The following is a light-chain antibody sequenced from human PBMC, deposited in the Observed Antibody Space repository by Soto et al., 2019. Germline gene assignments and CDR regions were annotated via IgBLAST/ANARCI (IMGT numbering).Light chain of an antibody. CDR2: CAS. Sequence: EILMTLNPANLSVSPGGRATLSCIASQSVSSNLAWYQQKPGQAPRLLIYCASTRATGIPARFSGSGSGTEFTLTISSLQSEDVAVYYCQQYNNWLGTFGQGTKVDIK. V-gene: IGKV3-15*01. J-gene: IGKJ1*01. CDR3: QQYNNWLGT. CDR1: QSVSSN.